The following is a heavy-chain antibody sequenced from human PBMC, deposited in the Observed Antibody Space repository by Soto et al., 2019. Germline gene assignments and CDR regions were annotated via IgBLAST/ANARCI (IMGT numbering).Heavy chain of an antibody. D-gene: IGHD4-17*01. CDR1: GFTFNNHN. J-gene: IGHJ4*02. V-gene: IGHV3-48*01. Sequence: EVQLVESGGGLVQPGGSLRLSCAASGFTFNNHNMNWVRQAPGKGLEWVSFISSRSLTIYCADSVKGRFTISRDNNKNSLYLQMNSLRAEDTAVYYCASDLYGDYAKDSWGQGTLVTVSS. CDR2: ISSRSLTI. CDR3: ASDLYGDYAKDS.